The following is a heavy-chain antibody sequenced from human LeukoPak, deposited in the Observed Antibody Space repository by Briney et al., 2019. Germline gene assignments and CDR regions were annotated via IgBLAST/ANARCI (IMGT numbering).Heavy chain of an antibody. J-gene: IGHJ4*02. CDR3: ARVFGMYDYVWGSYRPYYFDY. D-gene: IGHD3-16*02. V-gene: IGHV4-59*01. Sequence: PSETLSLTCSVSGDSMNGYYWIWIRQTAGKGLEWIGYIYYSGSTNYNPSLKSRVTISVDTSKNQFSLKLSSVTAADTAVYYCARVFGMYDYVWGSYRPYYFDYWGQGTLVTVSS. CDR2: IYYSGST. CDR1: GDSMNGYY.